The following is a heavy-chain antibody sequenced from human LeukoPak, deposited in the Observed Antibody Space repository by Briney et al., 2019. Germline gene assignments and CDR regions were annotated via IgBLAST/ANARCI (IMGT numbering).Heavy chain of an antibody. D-gene: IGHD5-18*01. CDR2: ISSSSSYI. J-gene: IGHJ5*02. Sequence: KTGGSLRLSCSASGFAFSSYTMNWVRQAPGKGLEWVALISSSSSYIYYAGSVRGRFTISRDNAKNSLYLQMNNLRAEDTALYYCARGGGYSNAYNWFGPWGQGTLVTVSS. CDR3: ARGGGYSNAYNWFGP. V-gene: IGHV3-21*01. CDR1: GFAFSSYT.